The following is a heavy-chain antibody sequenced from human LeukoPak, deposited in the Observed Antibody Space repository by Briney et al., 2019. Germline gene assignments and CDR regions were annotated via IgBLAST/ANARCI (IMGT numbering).Heavy chain of an antibody. D-gene: IGHD7-27*01. J-gene: IGHJ6*03. CDR1: GFTFSSYA. CDR2: ISGSGGST. Sequence: GGSLRLSCAASGFTFSSYAMSWVRQAPGKGLEWVSAISGSGGSTYYADSVKGRFTISRDNSKNTLYLQIISLRAEDTAVYYCAKDNWGFYYYYYYMDVWGKGTTVTVSS. CDR3: AKDNWGFYYYYYYMDV. V-gene: IGHV3-23*01.